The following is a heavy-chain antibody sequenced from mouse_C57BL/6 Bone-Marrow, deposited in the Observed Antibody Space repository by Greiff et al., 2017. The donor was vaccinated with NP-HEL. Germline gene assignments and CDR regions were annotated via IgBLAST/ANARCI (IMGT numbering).Heavy chain of an antibody. V-gene: IGHV14-4*01. CDR1: GFNIKDDY. CDR2: IDPENGDT. D-gene: IGHD2-4*01. CDR3: TTDYDGSFAY. Sequence: EVQLQQSGAELVRPGASVKLSCTASGFNIKDDYMHWVKQRPEQGLEWIGWIDPENGDTEYASKFQGKATITADTSSNTAYLQLSSLTSEDTAVYYCTTDYDGSFAYWGQGTLVTDSA. J-gene: IGHJ3*01.